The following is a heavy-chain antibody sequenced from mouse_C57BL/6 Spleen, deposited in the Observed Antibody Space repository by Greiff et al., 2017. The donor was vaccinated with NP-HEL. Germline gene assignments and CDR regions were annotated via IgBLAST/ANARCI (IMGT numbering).Heavy chain of an antibody. CDR1: GFTFSSYA. CDR3: TRGRGYYAMDY. CDR2: ISSGGDYI. V-gene: IGHV5-9-1*02. J-gene: IGHJ4*01. Sequence: EVKLMESGEGLVKPGGSLKLSCAASGFTFSSYAMSWVRQTPEKRLEWVAYISSGGDYIYYADTVKGRFTISRDNARNTLYLQMSSLKSEDTAMYYCTRGRGYYAMDYWGQGTSVTVSS.